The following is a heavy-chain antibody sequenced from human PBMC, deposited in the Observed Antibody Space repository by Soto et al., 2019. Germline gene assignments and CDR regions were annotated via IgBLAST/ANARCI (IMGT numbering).Heavy chain of an antibody. J-gene: IGHJ4*02. D-gene: IGHD3-3*01. Sequence: ASVKVSCKASGYTFTSYAMHWVRQAPGQRLEWMGWINAGNGNTKYSQKFQGRVTITRDTSASTAYMELSSLRSEDTAVYYRARPRRYYDFWSGPATFDYWGQGTLVTVSS. CDR1: GYTFTSYA. CDR3: ARPRRYYDFWSGPATFDY. V-gene: IGHV1-3*01. CDR2: INAGNGNT.